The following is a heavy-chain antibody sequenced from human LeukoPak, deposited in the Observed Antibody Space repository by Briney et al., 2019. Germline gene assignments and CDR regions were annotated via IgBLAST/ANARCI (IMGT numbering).Heavy chain of an antibody. CDR1: GGTFSSYA. CDR2: IIPIFGTA. J-gene: IGHJ4*02. V-gene: IGHV1-69*05. Sequence: SGKVSCKASGGTFSSYAISWVRQAPGQGLEWMGRIIPIFGTANYAQKFQGRVTITTDESTSTAYMELSSLRSGDTAVYYCARENYGSGSPFDYWGQGTLVTVSS. D-gene: IGHD3-10*01. CDR3: ARENYGSGSPFDY.